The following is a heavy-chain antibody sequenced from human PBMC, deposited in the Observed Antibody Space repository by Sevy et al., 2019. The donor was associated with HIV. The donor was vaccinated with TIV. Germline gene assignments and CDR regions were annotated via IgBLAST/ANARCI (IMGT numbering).Heavy chain of an antibody. Sequence: GGSLRLSCAASGFTFSSYSMNWVRQAPGKGLEWVSSISSSSSYIYYADSVKGRFTISRDNAKNSLYLQMNSLRAEDTAVYYCASAVGYCSSTSCYDSYYYYGMDVWGQGTTVTVSS. CDR1: GFTFSSYS. V-gene: IGHV3-21*01. D-gene: IGHD2-2*01. CDR3: ASAVGYCSSTSCYDSYYYYGMDV. J-gene: IGHJ6*02. CDR2: ISSSSSYI.